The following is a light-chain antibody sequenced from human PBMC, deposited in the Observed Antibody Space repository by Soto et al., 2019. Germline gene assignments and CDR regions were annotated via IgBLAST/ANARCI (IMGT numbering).Light chain of an antibody. Sequence: DIQMTQSPSSLSASVGDRVTITCRASQGISDYLAWYQQKPGKVPKLLIYAASTLQSGVQSRFSGSGSGTDFTLTIRSLQPEDVATYYCQKYNSAPRTFGQGTKVDIK. CDR2: AAS. V-gene: IGKV1-27*01. J-gene: IGKJ1*01. CDR1: QGISDY. CDR3: QKYNSAPRT.